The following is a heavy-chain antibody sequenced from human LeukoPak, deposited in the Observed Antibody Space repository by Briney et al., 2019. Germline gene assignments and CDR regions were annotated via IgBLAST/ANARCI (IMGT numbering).Heavy chain of an antibody. J-gene: IGHJ4*02. D-gene: IGHD5-12*01. V-gene: IGHV1-2*02. CDR3: AGLSGYDSYYFDY. Sequence: GSVRVSCKASGYSFTGYYMHWVRQAPGQGLEWMGCINPNSGVTDYAQKVQGRVTMTRDTSISTAYMELSRLTSDDTAVYYCAGLSGYDSYYFDYWGQGT. CDR1: GYSFTGYY. CDR2: INPNSGVT.